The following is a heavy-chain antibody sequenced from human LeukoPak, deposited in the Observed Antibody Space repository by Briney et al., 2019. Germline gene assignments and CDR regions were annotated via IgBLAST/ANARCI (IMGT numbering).Heavy chain of an antibody. CDR1: GFIFGSYS. Sequence: GGSLRLSCAASGFIFGSYSMNWVRQAPGKGLEWVSSISSSSSYIYYADSVKGRFTISRDNAKSSLYLQMNSLRAEDTAVYYCAREGYYSGMDVWGQGTTVTVSS. CDR2: ISSSSSYI. J-gene: IGHJ6*02. V-gene: IGHV3-21*01. CDR3: AREGYYSGMDV.